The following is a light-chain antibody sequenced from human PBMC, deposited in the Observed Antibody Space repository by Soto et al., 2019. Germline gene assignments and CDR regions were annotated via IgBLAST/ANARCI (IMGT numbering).Light chain of an antibody. CDR2: EDS. Sequence: QSALTQPASVSGSPGQSITISCTGTSSDVGTYNLVSWYQQHPGKAPKLMIYEDSKWPSGVSDRFSGSKSGNTASLTISGLQAEDEADYYCCSYAGSSTPVLFGGGTQLTVL. V-gene: IGLV2-23*01. J-gene: IGLJ2*01. CDR1: SSDVGTYNL. CDR3: CSYAGSSTPVL.